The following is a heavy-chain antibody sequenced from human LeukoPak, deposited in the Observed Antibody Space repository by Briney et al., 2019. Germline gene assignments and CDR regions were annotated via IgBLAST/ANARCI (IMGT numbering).Heavy chain of an antibody. D-gene: IGHD3-22*01. J-gene: IGHJ4*02. Sequence: GGSLRLSCAASGFTFSSDAMGWVRQAPGKGLEWVSAISSGGGSTYYADSVKGRFTISRNNSKNTLYLQMNSLRAEDTAVYYCAKCAVDSGYYQAPIDYWGQGTLVTVSS. CDR2: ISSGGGST. V-gene: IGHV3-23*01. CDR1: GFTFSSDA. CDR3: AKCAVDSGYYQAPIDY.